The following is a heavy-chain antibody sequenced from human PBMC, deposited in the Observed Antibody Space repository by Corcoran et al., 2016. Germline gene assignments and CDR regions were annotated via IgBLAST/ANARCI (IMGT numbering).Heavy chain of an antibody. J-gene: IGHJ5*02. CDR3: ARVRGYCSSTSCYARSWFDP. CDR1: GGSVSSGSYY. V-gene: IGHV4-61*01. D-gene: IGHD2-2*03. CDR2: IYYSGST. Sequence: QVQLQESGPGLVKPSETLSLTCTVSGGSVSSGSYYWSWIRPPPGTGLEWIGYIYYSGSTNYNPSLKSRVTISVDTSKNQFSLKLSSVTAADTGVYYCARVRGYCSSTSCYARSWFDPWGQGTLVTVSS.